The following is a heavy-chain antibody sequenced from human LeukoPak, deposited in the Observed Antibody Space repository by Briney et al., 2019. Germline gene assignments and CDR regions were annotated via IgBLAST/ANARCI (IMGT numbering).Heavy chain of an antibody. D-gene: IGHD3-3*01. V-gene: IGHV1-46*01. CDR3: ARDGFGYDFWSGYYWTGNWFDP. Sequence: SVKVSCKASGDTFTSYYMHRVRQAPGEGVEWRGIINPSGGRTSYAQKFQGRVTMTIDTSTSTVYMELSSLRSEDTAVYYCARDGFGYDFWSGYYWTGNWFDPWGQGTLVTVSS. J-gene: IGHJ5*02. CDR1: GDTFTSYY. CDR2: INPSGGRT.